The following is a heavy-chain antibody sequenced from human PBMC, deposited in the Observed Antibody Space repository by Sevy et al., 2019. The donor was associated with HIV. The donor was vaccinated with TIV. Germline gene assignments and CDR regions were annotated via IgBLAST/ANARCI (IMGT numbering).Heavy chain of an antibody. J-gene: IGHJ4*02. CDR3: AKDQVVPGYYFDY. CDR1: GFTFSSYA. V-gene: IGHV3-23*01. CDR2: ISGSGGCT. Sequence: GGSLRLSCAASGFTFSSYAMSWVRQAPGKGLEWVSAISGSGGCTYYAYSVKGRFTISRDNSKNTLYQQMNSLRAEDTAVYYCAKDQVVPGYYFDYWGQGTLVTVSS. D-gene: IGHD2-15*01.